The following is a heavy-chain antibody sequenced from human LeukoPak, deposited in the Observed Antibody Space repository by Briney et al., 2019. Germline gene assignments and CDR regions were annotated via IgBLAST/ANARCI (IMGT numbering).Heavy chain of an antibody. CDR2: ISYDGSNK. D-gene: IGHD1-26*01. V-gene: IGHV3-30-3*01. CDR1: GFTFSNFA. Sequence: GRSLRLSCAASGFTFSNFAMHWVRQAPGKGLEWVAVISYDGSNKYYADSVKGRFTISRDNSKNTLYLQMNSLRAEDTAVYYCVRDRGTYRPIDYWGQGTLVTVSS. J-gene: IGHJ4*02. CDR3: VRDRGTYRPIDY.